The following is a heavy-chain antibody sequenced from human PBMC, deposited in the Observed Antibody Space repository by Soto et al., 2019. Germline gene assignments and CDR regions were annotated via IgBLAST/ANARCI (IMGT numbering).Heavy chain of an antibody. Sequence: EMQLLESGGGLVQPGASVRLFCAASGFTFSNYAMTWVRQAPGEGLEWVATITPTGVTYYGDTVKGRFTISRDNPKSTLFLQTDSLGAEDTAIYYCARTDNFNSHSSGCSNHFNCWGQGTVVTVSP. CDR1: GFTFSNYA. D-gene: IGHD6-19*01. V-gene: IGHV3-23*01. CDR2: ITPTGVT. J-gene: IGHJ4*02. CDR3: ARTDNFNSHSSGCSNHFNC.